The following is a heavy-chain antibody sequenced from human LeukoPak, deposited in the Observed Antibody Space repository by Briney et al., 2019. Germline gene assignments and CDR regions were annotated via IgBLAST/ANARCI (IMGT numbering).Heavy chain of an antibody. D-gene: IGHD5-18*01. J-gene: IGHJ4*02. CDR3: ARDSRSRKSYGLDS. V-gene: IGHV4-59*01. CDR1: GGSISSYY. CDR2: IYYSVSP. Sequence: PSETLSLTCTVSGGSISSYYWTWIRQPPGKGLEWNGYIYYSVSPNFNPSLKSRVTMSVDTSKNQLSLKRTCVTAADTAMYFCARDSRSRKSYGLDSWGLGTLVTVSS.